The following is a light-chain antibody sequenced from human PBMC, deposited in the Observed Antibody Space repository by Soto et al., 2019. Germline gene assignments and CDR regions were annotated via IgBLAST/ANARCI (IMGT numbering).Light chain of an antibody. CDR2: GAS. CDR3: QQYGKT. V-gene: IGKV3-15*01. Sequence: IVMTQSPSTLSVSPGGRGTPSCRASQSISGALAWYQQKPGQAPSLLIYGASTRATSFPARFSASGSGTDFTLTISRLEPEDFAVYYCQQYGKTFGQGTKVDIK. J-gene: IGKJ1*01. CDR1: QSISGA.